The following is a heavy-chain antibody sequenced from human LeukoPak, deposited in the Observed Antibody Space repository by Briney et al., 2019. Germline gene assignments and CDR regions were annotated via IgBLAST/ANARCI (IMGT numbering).Heavy chain of an antibody. CDR3: ARRRGSSWYYFDY. J-gene: IGHJ4*02. CDR1: GFTFDDYG. Sequence: GGSLRLSCAASGFTFDDYGMSWVRQAPGKGLEWVSGINWNGGSTGYADSVKGRLTISRDNAKNSLYLQVNSLRAEDTALYYCARRRGSSWYYFDYWGQGTLVTVSS. CDR2: INWNGGST. V-gene: IGHV3-20*04. D-gene: IGHD6-13*01.